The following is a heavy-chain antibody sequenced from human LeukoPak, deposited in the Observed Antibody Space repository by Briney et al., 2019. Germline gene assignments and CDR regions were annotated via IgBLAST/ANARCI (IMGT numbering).Heavy chain of an antibody. CDR1: GFTFSSSW. CDR3: TRAGSSWANDY. J-gene: IGHJ4*02. Sequence: GGSLRLSCVASGFTFSSSWMYCVRQAPGKGLVWASRISSDGSDTTYADSVKGRFTISRDNAKNILYLQMNSLRVEDTAVYYCTRAGSSWANDYWGQGTLVTVSS. V-gene: IGHV3-74*01. CDR2: ISSDGSDT. D-gene: IGHD6-13*01.